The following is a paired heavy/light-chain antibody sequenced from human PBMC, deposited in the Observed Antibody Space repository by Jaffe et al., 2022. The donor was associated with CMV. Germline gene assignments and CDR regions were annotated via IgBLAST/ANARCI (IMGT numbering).Light chain of an antibody. CDR1: QGISNY. Sequence: DIQMTQSPSAMSASVGDRVTITCRASQGISNYLAWFQQKPGKVPKRLIYAASSLHSGVPSRFSGSGSGTEFTLTISSLQPEDFATYYCLQHESYPLTFGGGTKVEIK. CDR3: LQHESYPLT. CDR2: AAS. V-gene: IGKV1-17*03. J-gene: IGKJ4*01.
Heavy chain of an antibody. V-gene: IGHV3-72*01. J-gene: IGHJ5*02. CDR3: ATGSLGSDWLSSDWFDP. CDR2: SRNKANSYTT. Sequence: EVQLVESGGGLVQPGGSLSVSCAVSGFTLSDHYMDWVRQAPGKGLEWVGRSRNKANSYTTEYAASVKGRFTISRDDAKNSLYLQMNSLKTEDTAVYYCATGSLGSDWLSSDWFDPWGQGTLVTVSS. D-gene: IGHD3-9*01. CDR1: GFTLSDHY.